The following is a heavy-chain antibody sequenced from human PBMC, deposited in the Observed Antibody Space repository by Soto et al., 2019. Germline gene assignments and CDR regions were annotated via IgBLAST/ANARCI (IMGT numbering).Heavy chain of an antibody. D-gene: IGHD3-22*01. Sequence: PGGSLRLSCAASGFTFNNYAMSWVRQAPGKGLEWVSAISGSGANTYYADSVKGRFTISRDNSKNTLYLQMNSLRAEDTAVYYCATDYDTRGSRVAFDIWGQGTMVTV. CDR3: ATDYDTRGSRVAFDI. J-gene: IGHJ3*02. V-gene: IGHV3-23*01. CDR2: ISGSGANT. CDR1: GFTFNNYA.